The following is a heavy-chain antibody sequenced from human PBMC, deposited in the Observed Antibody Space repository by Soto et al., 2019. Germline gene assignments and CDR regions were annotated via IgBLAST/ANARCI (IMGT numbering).Heavy chain of an antibody. Sequence: QITLKESGPTLVKPTQTLTLTCTFSGFSLNTSGVGVGWVRQPPGKALEWLAVIYWTGDKRYSPSLKSRLSITKDTSKDQVVLTMTNMDPVVTAIFFCAHKLPITTSAFDVWGQGTMVTVSS. V-gene: IGHV2-5*01. J-gene: IGHJ3*01. CDR2: IYWTGDK. CDR3: AHKLPITTSAFDV. CDR1: GFSLNTSGVG. D-gene: IGHD4-4*01.